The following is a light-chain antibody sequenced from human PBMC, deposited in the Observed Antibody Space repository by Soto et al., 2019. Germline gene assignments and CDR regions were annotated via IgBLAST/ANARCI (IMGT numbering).Light chain of an antibody. Sequence: QSALTQPPSASGSPGQSVAISCTGTSSDVGGYNYVSWFQQHPGKAPKLLIYEVSKRPSGVPDRFSGSKSGNTASLTVSVLQAEDEADYYCCSYGCRTNLVFGGGTKLTVL. CDR1: SSDVGGYNY. CDR2: EVS. J-gene: IGLJ2*01. V-gene: IGLV2-8*01. CDR3: CSYGCRTNLV.